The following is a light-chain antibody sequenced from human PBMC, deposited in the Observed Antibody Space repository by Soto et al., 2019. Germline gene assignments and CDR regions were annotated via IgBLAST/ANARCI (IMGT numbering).Light chain of an antibody. CDR1: QSISSW. V-gene: IGKV1-5*01. CDR3: QQYTS. Sequence: DIQMTQSPSTLSASVGDRVTITCRASQSISSWLAWYQQKPGKAPKLLIYDASSLESGVPSRFSGSGSGTEFTLTISGLQPDDFATYYCQQYTSFGQGTKLEIK. CDR2: DAS. J-gene: IGKJ2*01.